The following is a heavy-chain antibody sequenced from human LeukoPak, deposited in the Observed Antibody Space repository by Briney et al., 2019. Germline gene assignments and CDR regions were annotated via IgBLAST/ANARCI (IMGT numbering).Heavy chain of an antibody. CDR2: ISGSGGST. D-gene: IGHD2-21*02. Sequence: GGSLRLSCAASGFTFSSYAMSWVRQAPGKGLEWVSAISGSGGSTYYADSVKGRFTISRDNSKNTLYLRMNSLRAEDTAVYYCAKWVTATHYFDYWGQGTLVTVSS. CDR1: GFTFSSYA. CDR3: AKWVTATHYFDY. J-gene: IGHJ4*02. V-gene: IGHV3-23*01.